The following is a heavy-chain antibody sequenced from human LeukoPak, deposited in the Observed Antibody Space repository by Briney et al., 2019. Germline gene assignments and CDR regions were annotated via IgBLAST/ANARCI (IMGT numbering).Heavy chain of an antibody. Sequence: SETLSLTCTVPGGSISSYYWSWIRQPPGKGLEWIGYIYYSGSTNYNPSLKSRVTISVDTSKNQSSLKLSSVTAAATAVYYCARVRGSSSWSYYYYGMDVWGQGTTVTVSS. CDR1: GGSISSYY. CDR2: IYYSGST. CDR3: ARVRGSSSWSYYYYGMDV. J-gene: IGHJ6*02. V-gene: IGHV4-59*01. D-gene: IGHD6-13*01.